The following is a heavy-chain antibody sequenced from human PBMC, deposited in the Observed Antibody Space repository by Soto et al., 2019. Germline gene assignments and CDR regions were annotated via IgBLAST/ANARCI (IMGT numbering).Heavy chain of an antibody. J-gene: IGHJ4*02. Sequence: SETLSLTCTVSGGSLSSYYWSWIRQAPGKGLENLGYVYYSDSINYNPSFKSRVTMSVDTSKNQFSLKLISVTAADTAVYYCAREGNLGRWLQPLDYWGQGTLVTVSS. CDR3: AREGNLGRWLQPLDY. CDR1: GGSLSSYY. V-gene: IGHV4-59*01. D-gene: IGHD5-12*01. CDR2: VYYSDSI.